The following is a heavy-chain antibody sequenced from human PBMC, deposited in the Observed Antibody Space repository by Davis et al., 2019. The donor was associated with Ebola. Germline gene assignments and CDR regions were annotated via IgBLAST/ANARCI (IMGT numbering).Heavy chain of an antibody. J-gene: IGHJ4*02. CDR3: AREIMATIIY. CDR2: ISSSGDST. CDR1: GFTFSSYS. Sequence: GESLKISCAASGFTFSSYSMNWVRQAPGKGLEWVSAISSSGDSTYYADSVKGRFTISRDNSKNTLYLQMNSLRAEDTAVYYCAREIMATIIYWGQGTLVTVSS. D-gene: IGHD5-12*01. V-gene: IGHV3-23*01.